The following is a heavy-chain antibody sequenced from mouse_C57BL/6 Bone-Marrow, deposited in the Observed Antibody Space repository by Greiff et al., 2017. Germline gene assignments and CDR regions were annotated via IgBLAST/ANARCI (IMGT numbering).Heavy chain of an antibody. V-gene: IGHV7-3*01. J-gene: IGHJ4*01. D-gene: IGHD1-1*01. CDR2: IRNKANGYTT. CDR1: GFTFTDYY. Sequence: EVHLVESGGGLVQPGGSLSLSCAASGFTFTDYYMSWVRQPPGKALEWLGFIRNKANGYTTEYSASVKGRFTISRDNSQSILYLQMNALRAEDSATYYCARLITTVVATDFYAMDDWGQGTSVTVSS. CDR3: ARLITTVVATDFYAMDD.